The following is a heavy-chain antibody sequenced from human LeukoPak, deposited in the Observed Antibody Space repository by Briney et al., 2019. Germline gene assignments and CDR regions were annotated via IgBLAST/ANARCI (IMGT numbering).Heavy chain of an antibody. V-gene: IGHV4-59*01. CDR1: GGSISSYY. CDR2: IYYSGST. J-gene: IGHJ6*03. CDR3: ARPSNPYLGPFGVVIPHYSYYYMDV. D-gene: IGHD3-3*01. Sequence: SETLSLTCTVSGGSISSYYWSWIRQPPGKGLEWIGYIYYSGSTNYNPSLKSRVTISVDTSKNQFFLKLSSVTAWDTAVYYWARPSNPYLGPFGVVIPHYSYYYMDVWGKGTTVTVSS.